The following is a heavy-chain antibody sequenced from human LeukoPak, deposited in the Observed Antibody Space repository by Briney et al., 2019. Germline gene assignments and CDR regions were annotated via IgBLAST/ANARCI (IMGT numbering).Heavy chain of an antibody. D-gene: IGHD7-27*01. Sequence: GRSLRLSCAASGFTFSSYAMHWVRQAPGMGLEWVAVISYDGSNKYYADSVKGRFTISRDNSKNTLYLQMNSLRAEDTAVYYCARDPNWGLLFDYWGQGTLVTVSS. J-gene: IGHJ4*02. CDR1: GFTFSSYA. CDR2: ISYDGSNK. CDR3: ARDPNWGLLFDY. V-gene: IGHV3-30-3*01.